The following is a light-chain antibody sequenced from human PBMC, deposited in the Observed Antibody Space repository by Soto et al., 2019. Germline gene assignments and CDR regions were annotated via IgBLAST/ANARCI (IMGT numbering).Light chain of an antibody. Sequence: QSALTQPASVSGSPGQSITISCTGTNRDVGTYYYVSWYQHHPGKAPKLMIYDVSDRPSGVSNRFSGSKSGNTASLTISGLQAEDEADYYCSSYTTSNTLVFGGGTKLTVL. V-gene: IGLV2-14*03. CDR1: NRDVGTYYY. CDR2: DVS. CDR3: SSYTTSNTLV. J-gene: IGLJ3*02.